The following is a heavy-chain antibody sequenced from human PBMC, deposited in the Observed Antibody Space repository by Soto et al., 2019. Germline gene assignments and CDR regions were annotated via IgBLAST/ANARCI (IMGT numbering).Heavy chain of an antibody. Sequence: ASVKVSCKASGYTFTGYYMHWVRQAPGQGLEWMGWINPNSGGTNYAQKFQGRVTMTRDTSISTAYMELSRLRSDDTAVYYCARDGIAAAGLPFDPWGQGTLVTVSS. D-gene: IGHD6-13*01. V-gene: IGHV1-2*02. J-gene: IGHJ5*02. CDR1: GYTFTGYY. CDR3: ARDGIAAAGLPFDP. CDR2: INPNSGGT.